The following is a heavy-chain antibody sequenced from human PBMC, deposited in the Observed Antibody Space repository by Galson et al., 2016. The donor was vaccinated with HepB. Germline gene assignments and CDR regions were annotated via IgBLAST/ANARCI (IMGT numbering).Heavy chain of an antibody. J-gene: IGHJ3*02. V-gene: IGHV3-23*01. Sequence: SLRLSCAASGFTFSSYAISWVRQAPGKGLEWVSSISGSGTSTYHADSVKGRFTISRDNSKNTLYLQMNSLRAEDTAVYYCAKSQPGYSSGWYTLPIDAFDIWGQGTMVTVSS. D-gene: IGHD6-19*01. CDR2: ISGSGTST. CDR1: GFTFSSYA. CDR3: AKSQPGYSSGWYTLPIDAFDI.